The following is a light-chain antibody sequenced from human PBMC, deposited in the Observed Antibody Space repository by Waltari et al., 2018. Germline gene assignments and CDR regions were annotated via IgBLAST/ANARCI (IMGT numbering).Light chain of an antibody. J-gene: IGKJ2*01. CDR2: KAS. CDR1: QSIRNW. CDR3: QQCNSYPYT. Sequence: DIQMTQSPSTLSASVGDRVTITCRASQSIRNWLAWYQQKPGKAPKLLIYKASSLQSGVPSRFSGSGSGTEFTLTISSLQPDDFASYYCQQCNSYPYTFGQGTKLEIK. V-gene: IGKV1-5*03.